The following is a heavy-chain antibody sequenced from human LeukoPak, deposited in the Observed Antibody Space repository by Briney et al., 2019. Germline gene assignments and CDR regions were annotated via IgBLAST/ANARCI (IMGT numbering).Heavy chain of an antibody. Sequence: PGGSLRLSCAASGFTFSSYWMHWVRQAPGKGLVWVSRINSDGSSTSYADSVKGRFTISRDNAKNTLYLQMNSLRAEDTAVYYCARLYSYGRLDDYWGQGTLVTVSS. CDR3: ARLYSYGRLDDY. V-gene: IGHV3-74*01. CDR1: GFTFSSYW. D-gene: IGHD5-18*01. J-gene: IGHJ4*02. CDR2: INSDGSST.